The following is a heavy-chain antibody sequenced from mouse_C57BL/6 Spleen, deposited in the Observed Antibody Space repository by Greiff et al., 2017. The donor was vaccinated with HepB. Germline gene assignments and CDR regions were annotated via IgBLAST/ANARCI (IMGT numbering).Heavy chain of an antibody. CDR3: TGQLRGFAY. V-gene: IGHV6-3*01. Sequence: EVHLVESGGGLVQPGGSMKLSCVASGFTFSNYWMNWVRQSPEKGLEWVAQIRLKSDNYATHYAESVKGRFTISRDDSKSSVYLQMNNLRAEDTGIYYCTGQLRGFAYWGQGTLVTVSA. J-gene: IGHJ3*01. D-gene: IGHD3-2*02. CDR2: IRLKSDNYAT. CDR1: GFTFSNYW.